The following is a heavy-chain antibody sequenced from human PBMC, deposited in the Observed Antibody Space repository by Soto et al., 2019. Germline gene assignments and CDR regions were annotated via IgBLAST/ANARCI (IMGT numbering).Heavy chain of an antibody. D-gene: IGHD2-15*01. J-gene: IGHJ3*02. Sequence: QVQLVQSGAEVKKPGSSVKVSCKASGGTFSSYAISWVRQAPGQGLEWMGGIIPIFGTANYAQKFQGRVTITADESTSKAYMELSSLRSEDTAVYYCARGGGGYCSGGSCRTDAFDIWGQGTMVTVSS. CDR2: IIPIFGTA. CDR3: ARGGGGYCSGGSCRTDAFDI. V-gene: IGHV1-69*01. CDR1: GGTFSSYA.